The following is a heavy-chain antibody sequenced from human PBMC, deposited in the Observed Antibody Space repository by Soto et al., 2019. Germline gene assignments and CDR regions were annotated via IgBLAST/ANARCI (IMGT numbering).Heavy chain of an antibody. D-gene: IGHD5-12*01. J-gene: IGHJ6*02. CDR3: AREYTGFVKHYGMDV. V-gene: IGHV1-8*01. CDR1: GYTFTTYG. CDR2: MSPDNGDT. Sequence: QVQLVQSGAEVKKPGASVKVSCKASGYTFTTYGINWMRQAPGQGLEWMGWMSPDNGDTVYAQKFKGSVTMTRDPSITTAYMELSSLRSDDTAVYYCAREYTGFVKHYGMDVWGQGTTVTVS.